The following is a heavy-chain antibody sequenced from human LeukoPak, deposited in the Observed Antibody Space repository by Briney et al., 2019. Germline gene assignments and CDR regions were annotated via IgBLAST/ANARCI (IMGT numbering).Heavy chain of an antibody. V-gene: IGHV3-33*01. Sequence: PGGTLRISCAASGFTFSSYGMHWVRQAPGKGLEWVSVIWHDGSNKYYADSVKGRFTISRDNSKNTLYLQMNSLRAEDTAVYYCAREEVNYYDSSGYYPFFDYWGQGTLVTVSS. CDR3: AREEVNYYDSSGYYPFFDY. CDR1: GFTFSSYG. J-gene: IGHJ4*02. D-gene: IGHD3-22*01. CDR2: IWHDGSNK.